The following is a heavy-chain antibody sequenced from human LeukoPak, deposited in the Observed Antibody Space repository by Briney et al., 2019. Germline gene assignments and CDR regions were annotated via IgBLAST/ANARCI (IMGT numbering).Heavy chain of an antibody. CDR3: ARSYDTNFDY. CDR2: IYFSGST. Sequence: SETLSLTCTVSGGSIRSYYWSWIRQPPGKGLEWIGYIYFSGSTSYNPSLKSRVTISVDRSKNQFSLKLSSVAAADTAVYYCARSYDTNFDYWGRGTLVTVSS. D-gene: IGHD3-3*01. CDR1: GGSIRSYY. V-gene: IGHV4-59*01. J-gene: IGHJ4*02.